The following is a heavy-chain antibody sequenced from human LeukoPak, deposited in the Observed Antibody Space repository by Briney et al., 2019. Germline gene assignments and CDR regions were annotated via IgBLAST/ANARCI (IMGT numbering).Heavy chain of an antibody. D-gene: IGHD5-24*01. J-gene: IGHJ4*02. V-gene: IGHV3-23*01. CDR3: ARGAGYNYPYYFDY. CDR2: ISGSGGST. Sequence: GGSLRLSCAASGFTFSSYAMSWVRQAPGKGLEWVSAISGSGGSTYCADSVKGRFTISRDNSKNTLYLQMNSLRAEDTAVFYCARGAGYNYPYYFDYWGQGTLVTVSS. CDR1: GFTFSSYA.